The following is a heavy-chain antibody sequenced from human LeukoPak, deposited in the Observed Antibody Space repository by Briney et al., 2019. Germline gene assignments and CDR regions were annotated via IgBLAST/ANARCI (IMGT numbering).Heavy chain of an antibody. J-gene: IGHJ4*02. Sequence: PSETLSLTCTVSGGSISSYYWSWIRQPPGKRLEWIGYISYSGSTNYNPSLKSRVTISADTSKNQFSLKLSSVTAADTAVYYCARGIVGAYFDYWGQGTLVTVSS. CDR2: ISYSGST. V-gene: IGHV4-59*01. CDR3: ARGIVGAYFDY. D-gene: IGHD1-26*01. CDR1: GGSISSYY.